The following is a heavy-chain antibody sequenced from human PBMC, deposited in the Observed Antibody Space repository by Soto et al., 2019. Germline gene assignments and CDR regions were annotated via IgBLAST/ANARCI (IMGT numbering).Heavy chain of an antibody. CDR2: ISSSSSYI. V-gene: IGHV3-21*01. D-gene: IGHD3-10*01. CDR1: GFTFSSYS. J-gene: IGHJ4*02. CDR3: ARQAPMVRGVMEFPVGY. Sequence: PGGCLRLSCAASGFTFSSYSMNWVRQAPGKGLEWVSSISSSSSYIYYADSVKGRFTISRDNAKNSLYLQMNSLRAEDTAVYYCARQAPMVRGVMEFPVGYWGQGTLVTVSS.